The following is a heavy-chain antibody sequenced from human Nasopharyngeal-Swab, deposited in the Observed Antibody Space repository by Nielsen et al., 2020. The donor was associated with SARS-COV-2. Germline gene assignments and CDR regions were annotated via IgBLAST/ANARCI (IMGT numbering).Heavy chain of an antibody. CDR1: GYSFRTYG. V-gene: IGHV3-23*01. D-gene: IGHD5-18*01. CDR3: AKARRTDTYGFECFDH. J-gene: IGHJ4*02. CDR2: ISGSGDISGSGGST. Sequence: GESLKISCVASGYSFRTYGMSWVRQAPGKGLEWVAAISGSGDISGSGGSTYYADSVKGRFTISRDNARNSLYLQMDSLRAEDTALYFCAKARRTDTYGFECFDHWGQGTLVTVSS.